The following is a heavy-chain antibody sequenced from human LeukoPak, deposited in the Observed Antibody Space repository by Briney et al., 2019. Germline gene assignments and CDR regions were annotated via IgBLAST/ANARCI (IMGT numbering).Heavy chain of an antibody. J-gene: IGHJ5*02. CDR1: GGSISSYY. V-gene: IGHV4-59*08. CDR2: IYYSGST. CDR3: ASLETTVTRYNWFDP. Sequence: SETLSLTCTVSGGSISSYYWSWIRQPPGKGLEWIGYIYYSGSTNYNPSLKSRVTISVDTSKNQFSLKLSSVTAADTAVYYCASLETTVTRYNWFDPWGQGTLVTVSS. D-gene: IGHD4-17*01.